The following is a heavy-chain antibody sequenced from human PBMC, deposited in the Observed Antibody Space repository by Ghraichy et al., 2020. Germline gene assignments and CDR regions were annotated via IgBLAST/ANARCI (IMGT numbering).Heavy chain of an antibody. J-gene: IGHJ5*02. D-gene: IGHD2-15*01. V-gene: IGHV4-39*07. Sequence: SETLSLTCTVSGGSISSSSYYWGWIRQPPGKGLEWIGSIYYSGNTYYNPSLKSRVTISVDTSKNQFSLKLSSVTAADTAVYYCARHSLGYCSGGSCYWFDPWGQGTLVTVSS. CDR2: IYYSGNT. CDR3: ARHSLGYCSGGSCYWFDP. CDR1: GGSISSSSYY.